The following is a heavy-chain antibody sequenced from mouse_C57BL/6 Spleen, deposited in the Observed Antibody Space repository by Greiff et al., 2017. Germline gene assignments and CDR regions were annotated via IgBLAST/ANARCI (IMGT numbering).Heavy chain of an antibody. CDR2: IYPGDGDT. CDR1: GYAFSSYW. D-gene: IGHD2-12*01. Sequence: QVHVKQSGAELVKPGASVKISCKASGYAFSSYWMNWVKQRPGKGLEWIGQIYPGDGDTNYNGKFKGKATLTADKSSSTAYMQLSSLPSEDSAVYFCASKRYDGAWFAYWGQGTLVTVSA. CDR3: ASKRYDGAWFAY. J-gene: IGHJ3*01. V-gene: IGHV1-80*01.